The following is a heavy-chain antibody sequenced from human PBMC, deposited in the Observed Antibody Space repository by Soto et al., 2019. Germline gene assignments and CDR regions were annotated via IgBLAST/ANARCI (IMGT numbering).Heavy chain of an antibody. CDR1: GYTFTSNG. CDR2: ISAYNSNT. J-gene: IGHJ5*02. CDR3: ARVGFWYNWNVTPLRWFDP. D-gene: IGHD1-1*01. Sequence: ASVKVSCKASGYTFTSNGISWVRQAPGQGLEWMGWISAYNSNTNYAQKLQGRVTMTTDTSTSTAYMELRSLRSDDTAVYYCARVGFWYNWNVTPLRWFDPWGQGTLVTVSS. V-gene: IGHV1-18*01.